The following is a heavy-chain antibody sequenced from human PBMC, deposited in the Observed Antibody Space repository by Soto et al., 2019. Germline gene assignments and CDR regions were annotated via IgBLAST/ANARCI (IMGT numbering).Heavy chain of an antibody. V-gene: IGHV4-39*01. CDR1: GGSISSSSYY. D-gene: IGHD3-10*01. CDR2: IYYSGST. Sequence: PSETLSLTCTVSGGSISSSSYYWGWIRQPPGKGLEWIGSIYYSGSTYYNPSLKSRVTISVDTSKNQFSLKLSSVTAADTAVYYCARRKYNGWGMLSWFDPWGQGTLVTVSS. J-gene: IGHJ5*02. CDR3: ARRKYNGWGMLSWFDP.